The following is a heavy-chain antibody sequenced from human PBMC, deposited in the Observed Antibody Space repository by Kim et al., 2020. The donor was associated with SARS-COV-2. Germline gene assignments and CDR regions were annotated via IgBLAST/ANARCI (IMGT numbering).Heavy chain of an antibody. J-gene: IGHJ6*02. V-gene: IGHV1-18*01. Sequence: ASVKVSCKASGYTFTSYGISWVRQAPGQGLEWMGWISAYNGNTNYAQKLQGRVTMTTDTSTSTAYMELRSLRSDDTAVYYCAGGRKDKGGVQWLATHYGMDVWDQGTTVTVSS. CDR2: ISAYNGNT. CDR3: AGGRKDKGGVQWLATHYGMDV. D-gene: IGHD6-19*01. CDR1: GYTFTSYG.